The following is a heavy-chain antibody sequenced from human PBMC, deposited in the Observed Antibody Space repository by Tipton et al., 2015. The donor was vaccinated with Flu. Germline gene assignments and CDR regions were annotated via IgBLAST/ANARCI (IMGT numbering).Heavy chain of an antibody. CDR2: VYHTGST. J-gene: IGHJ4*02. CDR3: VRLTYYYGSGTSDF. CDR1: GYSIASDYY. Sequence: TLSLTCSVSGYSIASDYYWGWVRQPPGKGLEWIGNVYHTGSTYYNPSLRSRVTILVDRSKNQFSLKLSSVTAADTAVYYCVRLTYYYGSGTSDFWGQGTLVTVSS. D-gene: IGHD3-10*01. V-gene: IGHV4-38-2*01.